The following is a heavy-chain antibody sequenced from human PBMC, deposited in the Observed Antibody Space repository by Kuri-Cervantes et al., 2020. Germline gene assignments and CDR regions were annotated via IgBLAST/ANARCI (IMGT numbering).Heavy chain of an antibody. CDR3: AYWAGTVYNWYGPFDF. CDR1: GFTFSSYG. CDR2: ISYDGSNK. V-gene: IGHV3-30*03. D-gene: IGHD1-1*01. J-gene: IGHJ4*02. Sequence: GGSLRLSCAASGFTFSSYGMHWVRQAPGKGLEWVAVISYDGSNKYYADSVKGRFTISRDNSKNTLFLQMNSLRAEDTAVYYCAYWAGTVYNWYGPFDFWGQGTLVTVSS.